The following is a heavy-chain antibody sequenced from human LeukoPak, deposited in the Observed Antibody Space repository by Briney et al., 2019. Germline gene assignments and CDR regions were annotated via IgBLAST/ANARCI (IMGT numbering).Heavy chain of an antibody. V-gene: IGHV4-4*02. J-gene: IGHJ4*02. Sequence: GSLRPSCAASGFTVSSNYMSWVRQPPGKGLEWIGEIYHSGSTNYNPSLKSRVTISVDKSKNQFSLKLSSVTAADTAVYYCARLVTLLWFGELSYYFDYWGQGTLVTVSS. CDR1: GFTVSSNY. CDR2: IYHSGST. CDR3: ARLVTLLWFGELSYYFDY. D-gene: IGHD3-10*01.